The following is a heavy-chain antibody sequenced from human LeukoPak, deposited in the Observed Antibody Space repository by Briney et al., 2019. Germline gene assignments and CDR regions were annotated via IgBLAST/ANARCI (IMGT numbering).Heavy chain of an antibody. CDR1: GYTFTSYD. CDR3: ARGLRYFAWLTRHDFDY. J-gene: IGHJ4*02. V-gene: IGHV1-8*01. CDR2: MNPNSGNT. D-gene: IGHD3-9*01. Sequence: ASVKVSCKASGYTFTSYDINLVRQATGQGLEWMGWMNPNSGNTGYAQKFQGRVTMTRNTSISTAYMELSSLRSEDTAVYYCARGLRYFAWLTRHDFDYWGQGTLVTVSS.